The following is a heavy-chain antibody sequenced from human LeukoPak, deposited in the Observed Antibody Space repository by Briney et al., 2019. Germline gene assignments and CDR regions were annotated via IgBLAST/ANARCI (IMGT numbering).Heavy chain of an antibody. Sequence: ASVKVSCKASGYTFTSYAMHWVRQAPGQRLEWMGWINAGNGNTKYSQKFQGRVTITRDTSASTAYMELSSLRSEDTAVYYCARDPAQYGSGPGGYYYYYGMDVWGKGTTVTVSS. J-gene: IGHJ6*04. CDR3: ARDPAQYGSGPGGYYYYYGMDV. CDR2: INAGNGNT. V-gene: IGHV1-3*01. CDR1: GYTFTSYA. D-gene: IGHD6-19*01.